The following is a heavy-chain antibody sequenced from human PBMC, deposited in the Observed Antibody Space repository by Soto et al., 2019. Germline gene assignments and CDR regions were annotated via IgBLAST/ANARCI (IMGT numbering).Heavy chain of an antibody. Sequence: SETLSLTCTVSGGSISSGGYYWSWIRQHPGKGLEWIGYIYYSGSTYYNPSLKSRVTISVDTSKNQFSLKLSSVTAADTAVYYCARGAFGTGYVFYYYMDVWGKGTTVTVSS. J-gene: IGHJ6*03. CDR2: IYYSGST. V-gene: IGHV4-31*03. D-gene: IGHD3-9*01. CDR3: ARGAFGTGYVFYYYMDV. CDR1: GGSISSGGYY.